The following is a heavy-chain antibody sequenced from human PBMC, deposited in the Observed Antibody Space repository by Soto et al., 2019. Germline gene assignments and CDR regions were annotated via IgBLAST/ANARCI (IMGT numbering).Heavy chain of an antibody. CDR2: IIPLFRTP. Sequence: QVQLVQSGAEMKEPGSSVKVSCKTSGGTFSSSAISWLRQAPGQGLEWMGGIIPLFRTPDYAQKCPGRVTIAADESTSTAYTELSSLRSEDTAVYYCARDNDRLQLGGNYYYILDVWGQGTTITVSS. J-gene: IGHJ6*02. CDR3: ARDNDRLQLGGNYYYILDV. D-gene: IGHD4-4*01. CDR1: GGTFSSSA. V-gene: IGHV1-69*12.